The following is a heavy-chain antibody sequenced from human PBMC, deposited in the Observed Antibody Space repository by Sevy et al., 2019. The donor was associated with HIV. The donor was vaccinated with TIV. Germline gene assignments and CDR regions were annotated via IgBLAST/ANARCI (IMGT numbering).Heavy chain of an antibody. Sequence: GGSLRLSCAASGFTFSSYAMHWVRQAPGKGLEWVAVISYDGSNKYYADSVKGRFTISRDNSKNTLYLQMNSLRARDTAVYYCARREAFDIWGQGTMVTVSS. CDR2: ISYDGSNK. J-gene: IGHJ3*02. CDR3: ARREAFDI. CDR1: GFTFSSYA. V-gene: IGHV3-30*04.